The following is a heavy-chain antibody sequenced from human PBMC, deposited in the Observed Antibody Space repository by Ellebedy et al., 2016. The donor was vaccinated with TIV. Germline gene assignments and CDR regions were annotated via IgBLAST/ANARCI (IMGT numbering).Heavy chain of an antibody. J-gene: IGHJ4*02. Sequence: ASVKVSCKVSGYTLTELSMHWVRQAPGKGLEWMGGFDPEDGETIYAQKFQGRVTITADKSTSTAYMELSSLRSEDTAVYYCARATTTVTTKGFDYWGQGTLVTVSS. CDR2: FDPEDGET. CDR1: GYTLTELS. CDR3: ARATTTVTTKGFDY. V-gene: IGHV1-24*01. D-gene: IGHD4-17*01.